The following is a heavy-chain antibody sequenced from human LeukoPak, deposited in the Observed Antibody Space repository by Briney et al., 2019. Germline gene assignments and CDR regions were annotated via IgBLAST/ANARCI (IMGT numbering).Heavy chain of an antibody. V-gene: IGHV3-7*01. CDR3: AKERWGSSGHFDL. D-gene: IGHD6-19*01. CDR1: GFTLSSYR. CDR2: IKEDGSEK. Sequence: GGSLRLSCTASGFTLSSYRMSWVRQAPGKELEWVANIKEDGSEKYYVDSVKGRFTISRDNPKNSLSLQMNSLRVEDTAVFYCAKERWGSSGHFDLWGQGTLVTVSS. J-gene: IGHJ4*02.